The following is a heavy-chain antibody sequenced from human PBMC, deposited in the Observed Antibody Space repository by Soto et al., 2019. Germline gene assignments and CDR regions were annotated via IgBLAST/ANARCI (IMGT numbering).Heavy chain of an antibody. D-gene: IGHD6-19*01. CDR1: GYTFTSYY. Sequence: ASVKVSCKASGYTFTSYYMHWVRQAPGQGLEWMGIINPSGGSTSYAQKFQGRVTMTRDTSTSTVYMELSSLRSEDTAVYYCAREYGYSSGWYYEPRLYYFDYWGQGTLVTVSS. CDR2: INPSGGST. CDR3: AREYGYSSGWYYEPRLYYFDY. V-gene: IGHV1-46*01. J-gene: IGHJ4*02.